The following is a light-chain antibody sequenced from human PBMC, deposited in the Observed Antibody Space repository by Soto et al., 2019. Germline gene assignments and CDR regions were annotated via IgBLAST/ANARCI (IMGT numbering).Light chain of an antibody. CDR2: GAF. CDR1: QSVSYN. CDR3: QQYKNWPPLT. Sequence: EIVMTQSPATLSVSPGETATLSCRASQSVSYNLAWYQQKPVQGPRLLIYGAFSRATGIPARLSGSGSGTEFTLTISTLQSEDFAVYYCQQYKNWPPLTFGGGTKVEIK. V-gene: IGKV3-15*01. J-gene: IGKJ4*01.